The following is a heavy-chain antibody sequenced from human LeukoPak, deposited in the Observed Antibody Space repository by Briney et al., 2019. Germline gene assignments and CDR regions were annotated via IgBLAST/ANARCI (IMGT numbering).Heavy chain of an antibody. D-gene: IGHD3-3*01. CDR1: GFTFSSYG. J-gene: IGHJ4*02. V-gene: IGHV3-30*03. CDR3: ARDEWRGPYY. CDR2: ISYDGTKQ. Sequence: GRSLRLSCAASGFTFSSYGIHWVRQAPGKGLEWVAVISYDGTKQYYADSVKGRFSISRDNSKNTVYLQMNSLRAEDTAVYYCARDEWRGPYYWGQGTLVTVSS.